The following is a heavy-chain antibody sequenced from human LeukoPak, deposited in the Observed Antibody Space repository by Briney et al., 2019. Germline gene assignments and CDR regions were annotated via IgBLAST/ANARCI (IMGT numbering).Heavy chain of an antibody. V-gene: IGHV1-69*05. D-gene: IGHD3-3*01. J-gene: IGHJ3*01. CDR2: IIPIFGTA. CDR3: ARASFPFLEWTTSIPFDV. Sequence: ASVKVSCKASGYTFTSYAISWVRQAPGQGLEWMGGIIPIFGTANYAQKFQGRVTITTDESTSTAYMELSSLRSEDTAVYYCARASFPFLEWTTSIPFDVWGQGTVVIVSS. CDR1: GYTFTSYA.